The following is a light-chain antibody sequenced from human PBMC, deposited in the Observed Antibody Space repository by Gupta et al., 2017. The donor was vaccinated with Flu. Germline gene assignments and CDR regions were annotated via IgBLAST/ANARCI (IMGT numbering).Light chain of an antibody. CDR1: YIGSKS. J-gene: IGLJ2*01. CDR2: DDN. CDR3: QVWDNDSVF. Sequence: YVLPQAPSVSVAPGQTARISCGGNYIGSKSVHWYRQKPGQAPILVVYDDNDRPSGIPARFSDSRSADTATLTISRVEVGDGAYYYCQVWDNDSVFFGGGTKLTVL. V-gene: IGLV3-21*02.